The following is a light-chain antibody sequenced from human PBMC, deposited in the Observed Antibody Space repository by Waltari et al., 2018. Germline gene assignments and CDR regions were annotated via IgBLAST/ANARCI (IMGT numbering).Light chain of an antibody. V-gene: IGLV4-69*01. Sequence: QLVLTQSPSASASLGASVRLTCTLSSGHSSNVIAWHQQQPEKGPRYLMRVNSDGSHSKGDGIPDRFSGFSSGAERYLTISSLQSEDEADYYCQTGGHGTWVFGGGTKLTVL. CDR2: VNSDGSH. CDR3: QTGGHGTWV. CDR1: SGHSSNV. J-gene: IGLJ3*02.